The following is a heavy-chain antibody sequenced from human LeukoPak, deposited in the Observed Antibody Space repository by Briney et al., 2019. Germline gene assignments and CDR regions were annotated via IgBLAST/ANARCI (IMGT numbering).Heavy chain of an antibody. CDR1: GFTFSSYW. CDR2: IKQDGSEK. J-gene: IGHJ3*02. Sequence: PGGSLRLSCAASGFTFSSYWMSWVRQAPGKGLEWVANIKQDGSEKYYVDSVKGRFTISRDNAKNSLYLQMNSLRAEDTAVYYCARAKRDPGPDAFDIWGQGTMVTVSS. CDR3: ARAKRDPGPDAFDI. V-gene: IGHV3-7*01.